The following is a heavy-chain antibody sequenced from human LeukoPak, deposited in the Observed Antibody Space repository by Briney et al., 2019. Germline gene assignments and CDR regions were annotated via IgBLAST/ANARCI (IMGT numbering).Heavy chain of an antibody. CDR1: GFTFDDYA. CDR3: AKQYDSSGYYLTSDFDY. D-gene: IGHD3-22*01. Sequence: GRSLGLSCAASGFTFDDYAMHWVRQAPGKGLEWVSGISWNSGSIGYADSVKDRFTISRDNAKNSLYLQMNSLRAEDTALYYCAKQYDSSGYYLTSDFDYWGQGTLVTVSS. V-gene: IGHV3-9*01. CDR2: ISWNSGSI. J-gene: IGHJ4*02.